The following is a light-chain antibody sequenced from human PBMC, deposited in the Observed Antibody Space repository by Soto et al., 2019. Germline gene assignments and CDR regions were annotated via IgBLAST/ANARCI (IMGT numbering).Light chain of an antibody. CDR1: SSDIGTYNL. Sequence: QSALTQPASVSGSPGQSITISCTGTSSDIGTYNLVSWYQHHPGKVPRLMIYAVTERPSGVSSRFSASKSGNTASLTISGLQAEDEADYYCCSYADFKGVFGGGTQLTVL. CDR3: CSYADFKGV. CDR2: AVT. V-gene: IGLV2-23*02. J-gene: IGLJ2*01.